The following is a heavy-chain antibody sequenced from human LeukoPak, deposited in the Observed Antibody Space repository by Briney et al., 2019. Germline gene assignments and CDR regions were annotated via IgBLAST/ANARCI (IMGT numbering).Heavy chain of an antibody. V-gene: IGHV1-2*02. CDR1: GYTFTGYY. D-gene: IGHD6-19*01. Sequence: ASVKVSCKASGYTFTGYYIHWVRQAPGQGLEWMGWVNSNSGGTNYAQNFQDRVTMTRDTSISTAFMELTSLRSDDTAVYYCARWRYSSGWSPDGYWGQGTLVTVSS. CDR2: VNSNSGGT. J-gene: IGHJ4*02. CDR3: ARWRYSSGWSPDGY.